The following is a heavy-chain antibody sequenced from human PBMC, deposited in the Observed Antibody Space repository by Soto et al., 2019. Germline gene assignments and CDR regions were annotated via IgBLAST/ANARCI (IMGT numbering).Heavy chain of an antibody. D-gene: IGHD1-26*01. CDR1: GGTFSSYA. Sequence: SVKVSCKASGGTFSSYAISWVRQAPGQGLEWMGGIIPIFGTANYAQKFQGRVTITADKSTSTAYMELSSLRSEDTAVYYCARAREEAIAYYYYGIDVCGQRTTVTVSS. V-gene: IGHV1-69*06. CDR3: ARAREEAIAYYYYGIDV. J-gene: IGHJ6*02. CDR2: IIPIFGTA.